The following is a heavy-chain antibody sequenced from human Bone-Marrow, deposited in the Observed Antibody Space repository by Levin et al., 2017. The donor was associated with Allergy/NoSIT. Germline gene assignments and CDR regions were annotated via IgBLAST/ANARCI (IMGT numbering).Heavy chain of an antibody. CDR3: ARSLCSGDCFSGN. CDR1: GYSFSNFG. D-gene: IGHD2-21*02. V-gene: IGHV1-18*01. CDR2: ISPGTSKT. J-gene: IGHJ4*02. Sequence: GESLKISCKASGYSFSNFGLTWVRQAPGQGLEWMGWISPGTSKTKYAQTFQGRVTMTIDTSTTTAYLELRSLRSDDTAVYYCARSLCSGDCFSGNWGQGTLVTVSS.